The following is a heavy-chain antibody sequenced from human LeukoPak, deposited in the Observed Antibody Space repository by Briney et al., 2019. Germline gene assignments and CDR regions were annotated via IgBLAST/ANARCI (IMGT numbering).Heavy chain of an antibody. D-gene: IGHD1-26*01. V-gene: IGHV3-21*01. J-gene: IGHJ3*02. CDR1: GFTFSSFA. Sequence: RGSLRLSCAASGFTFSSFAMTWVRQAPGKGLEWVSSITSSHGPTYNTDSVKGRFTISRDNAKNSLYLQMNSLRAEDTAVYYCARTGPIVGAAEPAFDIWGQGTMVTVSS. CDR2: ITSSHGPT. CDR3: ARTGPIVGAAEPAFDI.